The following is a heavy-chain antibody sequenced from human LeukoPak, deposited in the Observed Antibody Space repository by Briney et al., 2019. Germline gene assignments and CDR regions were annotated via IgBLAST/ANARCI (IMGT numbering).Heavy chain of an antibody. Sequence: GASVKVSCKASGYTFTSYDFNWGRQATGQGLEWMGWMNPNSGNTGYAQKFQGRVTMTRDTATSTAYMELSSLSSEDTAVYYCATPGVHYDPSGYYPFQHWGQGTLVTVSS. CDR2: MNPNSGNT. CDR3: ATPGVHYDPSGYYPFQH. V-gene: IGHV1-8*01. CDR1: GYTFTSYD. J-gene: IGHJ1*01. D-gene: IGHD3-22*01.